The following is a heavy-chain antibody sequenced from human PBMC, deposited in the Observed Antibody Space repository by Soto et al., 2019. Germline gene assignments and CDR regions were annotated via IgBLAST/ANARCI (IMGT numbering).Heavy chain of an antibody. CDR3: AKYCSSTSCYIGDWFDP. D-gene: IGHD2-2*02. Sequence: PGGSLRLSCVVSVFPFGANAISWVRQAPGKXLEWVSAISGSGGSTYYADSVKGRFTISRDNSKNTLYLQMNSLRAEDTAVYYCAKYCSSTSCYIGDWFDPWGQGTLVTVSS. J-gene: IGHJ5*02. CDR2: ISGSGGST. CDR1: VFPFGANA. V-gene: IGHV3-23*01.